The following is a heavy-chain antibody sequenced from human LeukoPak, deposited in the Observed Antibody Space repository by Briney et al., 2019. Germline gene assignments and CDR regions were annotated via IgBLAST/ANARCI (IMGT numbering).Heavy chain of an antibody. CDR3: ARVEAATTNPRFGY. CDR2: IYYSGST. CDR1: GGSISSYY. Sequence: SETLSLTCTVSGGSISSYYWSWIRQPPGKGLEWIGYIYYSGSTNYNPSLKSRFIISLDTSKNQFSLTSVTAADTAMYYCARVEAATTNPRFGYWGQGALVTVSS. V-gene: IGHV4-59*12. J-gene: IGHJ4*02. D-gene: IGHD5-24*01.